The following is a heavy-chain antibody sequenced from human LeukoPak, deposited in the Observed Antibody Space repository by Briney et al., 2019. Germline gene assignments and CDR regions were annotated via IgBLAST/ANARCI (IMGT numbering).Heavy chain of an antibody. CDR1: GGSFSDYY. CDR3: ASHYSSGSYRYTGSFDS. J-gene: IGHJ4*02. D-gene: IGHD3-16*02. Sequence: SETLSLTCAVYGGSFSDYYWSWNRQPPGKGLEWIGEINHSGTTNYSPSLKSRVSISVDTSKNQFSLKLNSVTAADAAMYYCASHYSSGSYRYTGSFDSWGQGMLVNVSS. CDR2: INHSGTT. V-gene: IGHV4-34*01.